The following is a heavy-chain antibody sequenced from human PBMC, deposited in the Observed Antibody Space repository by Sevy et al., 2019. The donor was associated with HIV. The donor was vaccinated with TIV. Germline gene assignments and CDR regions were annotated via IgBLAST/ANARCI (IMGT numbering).Heavy chain of an antibody. J-gene: IGHJ4*02. Sequence: SETLSLTCTVSGDSISSSSYYWGWIRQPPGKGLEWIGSIYYSGSTYYNPSLKSRVTISVDTSKNQFSLKLSSVTAADTAVSYCARLYRGGSSFFDYWSQGTLVTVSS. CDR1: GDSISSSSYY. D-gene: IGHD6-6*01. CDR3: ARLYRGGSSFFDY. V-gene: IGHV4-39*01. CDR2: IYYSGST.